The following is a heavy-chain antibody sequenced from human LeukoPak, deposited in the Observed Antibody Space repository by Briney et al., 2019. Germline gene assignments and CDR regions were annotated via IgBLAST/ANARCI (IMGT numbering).Heavy chain of an antibody. CDR1: GGSISISNYY. CDR2: IYYSGST. J-gene: IGHJ4*02. D-gene: IGHD4-23*01. V-gene: IGHV4-39*01. Sequence: PSETLSLTCTVSGGSISISNYYWGWIRQPPGKGLEWIGNIYYSGSTYYNPSLKRRVTISVDTSKNQFSLKLSSVTAADTAVYFCARDYSGHSHPFDYWGQGTLVTVSS. CDR3: ARDYSGHSHPFDY.